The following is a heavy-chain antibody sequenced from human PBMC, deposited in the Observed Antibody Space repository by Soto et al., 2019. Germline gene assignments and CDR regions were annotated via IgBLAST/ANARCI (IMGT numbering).Heavy chain of an antibody. Sequence: QVQLQQWGAGLLKPSETLSLTCAVYGGSFSGYYWSWIRQPPGQGLEWIGESNHGGSTNYNPSLKSRVHSSVVTTKIQPSLKLSSVTAEDTAVYYCARGNGKYYDILTGYYNWFDPGGQGTLVTVSS. J-gene: IGHJ5*02. CDR3: ARGNGKYYDILTGYYNWFDP. V-gene: IGHV4-34*01. CDR1: GGSFSGYY. D-gene: IGHD3-9*01. CDR2: SNHGGST.